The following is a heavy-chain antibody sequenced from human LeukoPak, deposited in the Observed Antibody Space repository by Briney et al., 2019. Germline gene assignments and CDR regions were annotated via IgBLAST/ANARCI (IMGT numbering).Heavy chain of an antibody. V-gene: IGHV4-39*01. CDR2: IYYSGST. J-gene: IGHJ4*02. CDR3: ARLRYSSGWYFDY. Sequence: SETLSLTCSVSGGSISNSDYFWGWIRQPPGKGLEWIGNIYYSGSTYYNPSLKSRVTISVDTSKNQFSLKLSSVTAADTAVYYCARLRYSSGWYFDYWGQGTLVTVSS. CDR1: GGSISNSDYF. D-gene: IGHD6-19*01.